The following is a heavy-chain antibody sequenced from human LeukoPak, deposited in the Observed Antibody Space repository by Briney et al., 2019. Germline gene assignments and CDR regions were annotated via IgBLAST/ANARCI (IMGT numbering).Heavy chain of an antibody. D-gene: IGHD3-22*01. CDR3: AKGSNYYESSAVLGRVY. CDR2: ICNSGGST. Sequence: GGSLRLSCAASGFTFSSFAMSWVRQAPGKGLEGVSVICNSGGSTSYADSVKGRFTISRDNSKNTLYLQRNSLRAEDTAVYYCAKGSNYYESSAVLGRVYWGQGTLVTVSS. V-gene: IGHV3-23*01. CDR1: GFTFSSFA. J-gene: IGHJ4*02.